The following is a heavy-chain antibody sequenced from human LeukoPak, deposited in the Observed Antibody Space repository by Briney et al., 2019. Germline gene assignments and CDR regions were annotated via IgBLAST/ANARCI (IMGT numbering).Heavy chain of an antibody. D-gene: IGHD1-7*01. CDR3: ARDLLGITGTIDY. Sequence: GGSLRLSCAASGFTFSSYWMSWVRQAPGKGLEWVANIKQDGSEKYYVDSVKGRFTISRDNAKNSLYLQTNSLRAEDTAVYYCARDLLGITGTIDYWGQGTLVTVSS. J-gene: IGHJ4*02. V-gene: IGHV3-7*01. CDR1: GFTFSSYW. CDR2: IKQDGSEK.